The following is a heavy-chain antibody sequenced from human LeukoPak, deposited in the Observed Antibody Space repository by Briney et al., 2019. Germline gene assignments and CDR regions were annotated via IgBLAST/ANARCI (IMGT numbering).Heavy chain of an antibody. Sequence: LGGSLRLSCAASGFTVNTNYMNWVRQAPGKGLEWVSLLYSGGSTFYADSVKGRFTISRDNSKNTLYLQMNSLRPEDTAVYYCASPRRERDGYNYGYFDFWGQGTLVTVSS. CDR2: LYSGGST. V-gene: IGHV3-66*02. CDR1: GFTVNTNY. J-gene: IGHJ4*02. D-gene: IGHD5-24*01. CDR3: ASPRRERDGYNYGYFDF.